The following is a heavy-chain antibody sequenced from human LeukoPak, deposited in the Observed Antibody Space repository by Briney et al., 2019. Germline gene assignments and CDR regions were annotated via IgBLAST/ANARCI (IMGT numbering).Heavy chain of an antibody. CDR3: ARVPFYDFWSGYPFDY. D-gene: IGHD3-3*01. CDR1: GDSVSSNSAA. V-gene: IGHV6-1*01. Sequence: SQTLSLTCAISGDSVSSNSAAWNWIRQSPSRGLEWLGRTYYRSKWYNDYAVSVKSRITINPDTSKNQFSLQLNSVTPEDTAVYYCARVPFYDFWSGYPFDYWGQGTLVTVSS. CDR2: TYYRSKWYN. J-gene: IGHJ4*02.